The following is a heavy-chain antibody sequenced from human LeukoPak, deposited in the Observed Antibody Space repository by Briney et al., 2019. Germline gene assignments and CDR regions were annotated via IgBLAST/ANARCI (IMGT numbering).Heavy chain of an antibody. CDR3: AREPSWPGSSWPHDASDI. D-gene: IGHD6-13*01. Sequence: SETLSLTCAVYGGSFSGYYWSWIRQPPGKGLEWIGEINHSGSTNYNPSLKSRVTISVDTSKNQFSLKLSSVTAADTAVYYCAREPSWPGSSWPHDASDIWGQGTMVTVSS. CDR2: INHSGST. CDR1: GGSFSGYY. J-gene: IGHJ3*02. V-gene: IGHV4-34*01.